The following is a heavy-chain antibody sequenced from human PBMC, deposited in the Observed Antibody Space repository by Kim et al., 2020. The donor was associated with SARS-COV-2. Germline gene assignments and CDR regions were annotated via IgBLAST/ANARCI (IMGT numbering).Heavy chain of an antibody. J-gene: IGHJ4*02. V-gene: IGHV3-48*03. CDR1: GFTFSNYE. D-gene: IGHD3-22*01. CDR2: IDTSGSTK. Sequence: GGSLRLSCAASGFTFSNYEMNWVRQAPGKGLEWLSYIDTSGSTKYYADSVRGRFTISRDNAKNSLFLQMNSLRAEDTAIYYCARDLWGYSGYLDQWGQGTLVTVSS. CDR3: ARDLWGYSGYLDQ.